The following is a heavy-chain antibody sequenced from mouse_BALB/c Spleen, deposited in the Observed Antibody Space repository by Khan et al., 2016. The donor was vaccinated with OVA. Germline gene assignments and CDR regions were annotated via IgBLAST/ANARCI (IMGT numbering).Heavy chain of an antibody. V-gene: IGHV2-2*01. Sequence: QVQLKQSGPGLVQPSQSLSITCTVSGFSLNTYGIHWIRQSQGKGLEWLGVIRSGGSTDYNGAFISRLNITKDNSKRQVVVKVNSLQADDTARYCCARNSYMYDFTYWGQGTLVTVSA. CDR2: IRSGGST. J-gene: IGHJ3*01. D-gene: IGHD2-14*01. CDR3: ARNSYMYDFTY. CDR1: GFSLNTYG.